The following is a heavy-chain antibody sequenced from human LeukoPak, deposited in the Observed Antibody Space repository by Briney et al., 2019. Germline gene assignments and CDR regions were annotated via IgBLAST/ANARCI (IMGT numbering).Heavy chain of an antibody. Sequence: GGSLRLSCAASGFAFSSYAMSWVRQAPGKGLEWVSSISASGGSTHYAGSVKGRFTISRDSSKNTLYLQINNLRAEDTAVYYCAKDPYSSGWYPTLQDYWGQGTLVTVSS. CDR3: AKDPYSSGWYPTLQDY. J-gene: IGHJ4*02. D-gene: IGHD6-19*01. CDR2: ISASGGST. CDR1: GFAFSSYA. V-gene: IGHV3-23*01.